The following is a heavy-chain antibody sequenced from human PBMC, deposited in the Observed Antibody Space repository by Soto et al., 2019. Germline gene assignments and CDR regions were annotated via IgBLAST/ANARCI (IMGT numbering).Heavy chain of an antibody. CDR2: IYYGGST. Sequence: PSETLSLTCTVSGGSISSGGYYWSWIRQHPGKGLEWIGYIYYGGSTYYNPSLKSRVTISVDTSKNQFSLKLSSVTAADTAVYYCARDAGIHNWFDPWGQGTLVTVSS. CDR3: ARDAGIHNWFDP. CDR1: GGSISSGGYY. V-gene: IGHV4-31*03. D-gene: IGHD6-13*01. J-gene: IGHJ5*02.